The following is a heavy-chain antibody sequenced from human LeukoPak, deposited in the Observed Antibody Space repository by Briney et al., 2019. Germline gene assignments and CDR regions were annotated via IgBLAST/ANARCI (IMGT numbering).Heavy chain of an antibody. CDR1: GFTFSSYA. V-gene: IGHV3-30-3*01. Sequence: GGSLRLSRAASGFTFSSYAMHWVRQAPGKGLEWVAVISYDGSNKYYADSVKGRFTISRDNSKNTLYLQMNSLRAEDTAVYYCARGAPLRYYMDVWGKGTTVTVSS. CDR3: ARGAPLRYYMDV. CDR2: ISYDGSNK. J-gene: IGHJ6*03.